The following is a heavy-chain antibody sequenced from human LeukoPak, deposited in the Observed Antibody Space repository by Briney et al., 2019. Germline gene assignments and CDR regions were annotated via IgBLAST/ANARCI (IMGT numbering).Heavy chain of an antibody. CDR2: TYPGDSDT. D-gene: IGHD6-6*01. CDR3: ARPATEYSSSSGSYYYYGMDV. Sequence: KNGEALNISCKCSGYRFTSYWIGWVRHMPGKGLEWMGITYPGDSDTRYSTAFQRQVTISADKSISTAYPQWSSLKASDTAMYYCARPATEYSSSSGSYYYYGMDVWGQGTTVTVSS. V-gene: IGHV5-51*01. CDR1: GYRFTSYW. J-gene: IGHJ6*02.